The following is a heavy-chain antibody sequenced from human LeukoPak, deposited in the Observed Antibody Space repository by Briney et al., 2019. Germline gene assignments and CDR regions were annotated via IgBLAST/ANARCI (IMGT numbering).Heavy chain of an antibody. Sequence: PGGSLRLSCAASGFTSSSYGMHWVRQAPGKGLEWVSTIRSNGDTTYNADSVKGRFTISRDNSKNTLYLELNSLRVEDTATFYCAKGQELDDGVFDSWGQGTMVTVSS. CDR3: AKGQELDDGVFDS. CDR1: GFTSSSYG. CDR2: IRSNGDTT. D-gene: IGHD1-1*01. V-gene: IGHV3-23*01. J-gene: IGHJ4*02.